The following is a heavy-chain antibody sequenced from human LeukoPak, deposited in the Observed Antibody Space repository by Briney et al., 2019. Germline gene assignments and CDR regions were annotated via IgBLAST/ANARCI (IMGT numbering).Heavy chain of an antibody. V-gene: IGHV3-15*01. D-gene: IGHD5-12*01. CDR1: GFTFSNAW. Sequence: GGSLRLSCAASGFTFSNAWMSWVRQAPGKGLEWVGRIKSKTDGGTTDYAAPVKGRFTISRDDSKNTLYLQMNSLKTEDTAVYYCTTEDVYSGYEVDYWGQGTLATVSS. J-gene: IGHJ4*02. CDR2: IKSKTDGGTT. CDR3: TTEDVYSGYEVDY.